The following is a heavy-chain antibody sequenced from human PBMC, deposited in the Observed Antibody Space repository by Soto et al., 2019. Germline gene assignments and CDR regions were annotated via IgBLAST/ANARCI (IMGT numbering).Heavy chain of an antibody. CDR2: TYYRSKWYS. J-gene: IGHJ4*02. CDR1: GDSVSSTSTA. V-gene: IGHV6-1*01. Sequence: SQTLPLTCAISGDSVSSTSTAWSWIRQSPSRGLEWLGRTYYRSKWYSDYAVSVKSRITINPDTSKNQFSLQLNSVTPDDTAVYYCARGSYYSGWVWGQGTLVTVSS. D-gene: IGHD6-19*01. CDR3: ARGSYYSGWV.